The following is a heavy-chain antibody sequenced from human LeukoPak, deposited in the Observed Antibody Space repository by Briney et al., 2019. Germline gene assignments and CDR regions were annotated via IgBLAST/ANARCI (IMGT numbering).Heavy chain of an antibody. CDR2: VKQDGSEK. D-gene: IGHD3-9*01. CDR3: ARDPLRYLRVGHYDY. Sequence: GGSLRLSCAASGFTFSSYWMNWLRQAPGKGLEWVANVKQDGSEKYYVDSVKGRFTISRDNAKNSLYLQMNSLRAEDTAVYYCARDPLRYLRVGHYDYWGQGTLVAVSS. J-gene: IGHJ4*02. CDR1: GFTFSSYW. V-gene: IGHV3-7*01.